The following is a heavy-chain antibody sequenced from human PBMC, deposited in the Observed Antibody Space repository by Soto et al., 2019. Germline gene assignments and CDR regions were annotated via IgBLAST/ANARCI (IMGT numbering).Heavy chain of an antibody. CDR3: AKAYYYDSSGYYPFDY. CDR2: ISGSGGST. D-gene: IGHD3-22*01. J-gene: IGHJ4*02. V-gene: IGHV3-23*01. Sequence: LRLSCAASGFTFSSYAMSWVRQAPGKGLEWVSAISGSGGSTYYADSVKGRFTISRDNSKNTLYLQMNSLRAEDTAVYYCAKAYYYDSSGYYPFDYRGQGTLVTVSS. CDR1: GFTFSSYA.